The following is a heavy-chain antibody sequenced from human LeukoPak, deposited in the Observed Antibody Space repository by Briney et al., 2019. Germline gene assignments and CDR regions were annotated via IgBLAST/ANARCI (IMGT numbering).Heavy chain of an antibody. CDR1: GGSISSGGYS. CDR3: ARAESGSYPYYYYYYYMDV. Sequence: SETLSLTCAVSGGSISSGGYSWSWIRQPPGKGLEWIGYIYHSGSTYYNPSLKSRVTISVDRSKNQFSLKLSSVTAADTAVYYCARAESGSYPYYYYYYYMDVWGEGTTVTVSS. J-gene: IGHJ6*03. D-gene: IGHD1-26*01. CDR2: IYHSGST. V-gene: IGHV4-30-2*01.